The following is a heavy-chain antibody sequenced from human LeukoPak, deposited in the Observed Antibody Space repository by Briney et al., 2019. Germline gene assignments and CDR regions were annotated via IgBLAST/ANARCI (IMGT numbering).Heavy chain of an antibody. D-gene: IGHD2-15*01. V-gene: IGHV3-43*02. J-gene: IGHJ4*02. Sequence: GGSLRLSCAASGFMFDDSAMHWVRQAPGKGLEWLSLISGDGVSTFYADSVKGRFTISRDNSKNSLSLQMDSLTTEDTALYYCAKEGYSHTSNYFDNWGQGILVTVSS. CDR1: GFMFDDSA. CDR3: AKEGYSHTSNYFDN. CDR2: ISGDGVST.